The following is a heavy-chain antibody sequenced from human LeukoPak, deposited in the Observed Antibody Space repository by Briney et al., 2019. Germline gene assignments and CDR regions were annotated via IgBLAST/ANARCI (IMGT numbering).Heavy chain of an antibody. V-gene: IGHV3-30*02. CDR3: AREHYDFWSGPTPPDY. Sequence: GGTLRLSCAASGSTFSSYGMHWVRQAPGKGLEWVAFIRYDGSNKYYADSVKGRFTISRDNSKNTLYLQMNSLRAEDTAVYYCAREHYDFWSGPTPPDYWGQGTLVTVSS. D-gene: IGHD3-3*01. CDR2: IRYDGSNK. CDR1: GSTFSSYG. J-gene: IGHJ4*02.